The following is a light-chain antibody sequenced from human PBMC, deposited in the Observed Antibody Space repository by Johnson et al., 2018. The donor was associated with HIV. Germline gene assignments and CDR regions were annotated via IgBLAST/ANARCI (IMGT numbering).Light chain of an antibody. V-gene: IGLV1-51*01. Sequence: QSVLTQPPSVSAAPGQKVTISCSGSSSNIGSNYVSWYQQLPGTAPKLLIYDNNKRPSGIPDRFSGSKSGTSATLGITGLQTGDEADYYGGTWDSSLRAGFFGTGTKVTVL. CDR2: DNN. CDR1: SSNIGSNY. CDR3: GTWDSSLRAGF. J-gene: IGLJ1*01.